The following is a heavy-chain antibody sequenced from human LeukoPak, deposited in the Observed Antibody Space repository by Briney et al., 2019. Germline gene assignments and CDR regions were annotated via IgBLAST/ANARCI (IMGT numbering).Heavy chain of an antibody. CDR3: ARHVWGSISYMDV. Sequence: PSETLSLTCTVSDFPIINIYYGGWIRQPPGKGLEWIGSIYHSGSIYYNPSLRSRGTISVDTSKNQFSLRLSSVTAADTAVYYCARHVWGSISYMDVWGKGTTVTVSS. D-gene: IGHD6-6*01. V-gene: IGHV4-38-2*02. J-gene: IGHJ6*03. CDR1: DFPIINIYY. CDR2: IYHSGSI.